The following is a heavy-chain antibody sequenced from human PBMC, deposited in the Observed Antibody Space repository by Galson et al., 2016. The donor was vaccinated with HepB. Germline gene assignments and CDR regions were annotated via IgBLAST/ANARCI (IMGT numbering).Heavy chain of an antibody. D-gene: IGHD6-13*01. CDR2: ISGYNGRA. CDR1: GYSFNNYA. J-gene: IGHJ3*02. CDR3: ARDLAAETTDAFDI. V-gene: IGHV1-18*01. Sequence: SVKVSCKASGYSFNNYAITWVRQAPGQGLQWMGWISGYNGRAMYAQEFQGRVTISADKSTTTVYMEVNRLTSDDTAMYYCARDLAAETTDAFDIWGQGTMVTVSS.